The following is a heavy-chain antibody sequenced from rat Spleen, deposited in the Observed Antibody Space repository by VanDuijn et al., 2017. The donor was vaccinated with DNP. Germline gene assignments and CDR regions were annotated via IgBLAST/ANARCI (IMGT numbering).Heavy chain of an antibody. CDR2: IVYDGSST. J-gene: IGHJ4*01. D-gene: IGHD1-2*01. CDR3: TTHGSIATISTGAMDV. V-gene: IGHV5S10*01. Sequence: EVQLVESGGGLVQPGRSVKLSCAASGFTFSDYSMAWVRQAPKEGLEWVATIVYDGSSTFYGDSVTGRFTISRDNAKSTLYLQMDSLRSEDTATYYCTTHGSIATISTGAMDVWGQGTSVTVSS. CDR1: GFTFSDYS.